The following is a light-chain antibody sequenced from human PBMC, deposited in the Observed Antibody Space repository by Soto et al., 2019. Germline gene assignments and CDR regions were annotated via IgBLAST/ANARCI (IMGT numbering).Light chain of an antibody. CDR3: QLYNSYSEA. V-gene: IGKV1-5*03. Sequence: DIQMTQSPSTLSGSVGDRVTITCRASQTISSGLASYQQKPRKAPKLLIHKASTLKSGVPSRFSGSGSGTEFTLTISSLQPDNFTPYYCQLYNSYSEAFG. CDR1: QTISSG. CDR2: KAS. J-gene: IGKJ2*01.